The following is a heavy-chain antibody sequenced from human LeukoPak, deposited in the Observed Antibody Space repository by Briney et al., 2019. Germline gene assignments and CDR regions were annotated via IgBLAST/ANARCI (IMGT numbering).Heavy chain of an antibody. J-gene: IGHJ4*02. CDR1: GGSFSGYY. D-gene: IGHD1/OR15-1a*01. CDR3: ARDRTFHFDY. Sequence: SETLSLTCAVYGGSFSGYYWSWIRQPPGKGLEWIGEINHRGSTNYNPSLKSRVTISVDTSKNQFSLKLSSVTAADTAVYYCARDRTFHFDYWGQGTLVTVSS. CDR2: INHRGST. V-gene: IGHV4-34*01.